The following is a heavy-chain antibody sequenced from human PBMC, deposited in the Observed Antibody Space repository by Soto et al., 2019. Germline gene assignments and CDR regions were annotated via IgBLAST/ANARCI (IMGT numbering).Heavy chain of an antibody. CDR2: IYSSGST. Sequence: QVQLQESGPGLVKPSETLSLTATVSGASISNTGFYWSWIRQPPGKGLEWIGYIYSSGSTTYNSSLKSRVTISLDTSKNHVSLNLTSVTAADTAMYYCARTTGSRSLDVWGHGTMVSVSS. CDR1: GASISNTGFY. J-gene: IGHJ3*01. V-gene: IGHV4-61*03. D-gene: IGHD3-9*01. CDR3: ARTTGSRSLDV.